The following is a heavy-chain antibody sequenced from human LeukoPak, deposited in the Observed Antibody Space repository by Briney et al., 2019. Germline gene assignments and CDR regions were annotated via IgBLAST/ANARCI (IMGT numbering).Heavy chain of an antibody. J-gene: IGHJ4*02. D-gene: IGHD2-15*01. Sequence: GGSLRLSCAASGFTFSSYEMNWVRQAPGKGLEWVSYIGSSGSTMYYPDSVKGRFTISRDNAKNSLYLQMNSLRAEDTAVYYSARGRYCGGGRCYFDYWGQGTLVTVSS. CDR1: GFTFSSYE. CDR2: IGSSGSTM. V-gene: IGHV3-48*03. CDR3: ARGRYCGGGRCYFDY.